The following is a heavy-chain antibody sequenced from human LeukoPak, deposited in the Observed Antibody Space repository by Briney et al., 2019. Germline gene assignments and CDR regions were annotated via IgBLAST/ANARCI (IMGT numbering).Heavy chain of an antibody. J-gene: IGHJ4*02. CDR3: SRDSFCMGYYPFDY. CDR1: GFTFSSYW. V-gene: IGHV3-74*01. CDR2: VNIDGSST. Sequence: PGGSPRLSCAASGFTFSSYWTHSGRQAPGKGLVWVSRVNIDGSSTFYADSVKGRFTISRDNAKNTLYLQLNILPADDTAESYYSRDSFCMGYYPFDYWGQGTLVTVSS. D-gene: IGHD3-3*01.